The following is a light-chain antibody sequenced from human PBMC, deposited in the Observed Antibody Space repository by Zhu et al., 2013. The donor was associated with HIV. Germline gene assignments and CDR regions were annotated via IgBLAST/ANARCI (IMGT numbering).Light chain of an antibody. CDR1: QGVRSS. V-gene: IGKV1-9*01. J-gene: IGKJ1*01. CDR3: QQFHGYPWT. Sequence: DIQLTQSPSFLSASVGDRVTITCRASQGVRSSLAWYQQKPGKAPKLLIYAASTLQSGVPSRFSGSGSGTEFTLTINSLQADDFATYYCQQFHGYPWTFGQGTKVEI. CDR2: AAS.